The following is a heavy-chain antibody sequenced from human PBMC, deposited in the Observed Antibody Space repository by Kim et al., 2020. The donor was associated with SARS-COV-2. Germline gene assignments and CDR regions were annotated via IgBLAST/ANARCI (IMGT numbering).Heavy chain of an antibody. D-gene: IGHD6-13*01. V-gene: IGHV4-39*01. J-gene: IGHJ4*02. CDR3: ARSGYSSSWYDY. CDR1: GGSISSSSYY. Sequence: SETLSLTCTVSGGSISSSSYYWGWIRQPPGKGLEWIGSMYFSATTYYNPSLKSRVTISVDTSKNQFSLKVNSVTAADTAVYYCARSGYSSSWYDYWGQGPWSPSPQ. CDR2: MYFSATT.